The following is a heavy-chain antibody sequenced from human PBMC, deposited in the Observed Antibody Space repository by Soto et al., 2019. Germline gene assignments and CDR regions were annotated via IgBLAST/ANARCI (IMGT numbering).Heavy chain of an antibody. CDR1: GFTFSSQW. Sequence: PGGSLRLSCAASGFTFSSQWMDWVRQAPGKGLEWVANINQDGSEKHYVDSVKGRFTISRDNAKNSLYLQMNSLPTEDSALYYCSPALNYWGQGTLVTVSS. D-gene: IGHD2-2*01. CDR2: INQDGSEK. J-gene: IGHJ4*02. CDR3: SPALNY. V-gene: IGHV3-7*01.